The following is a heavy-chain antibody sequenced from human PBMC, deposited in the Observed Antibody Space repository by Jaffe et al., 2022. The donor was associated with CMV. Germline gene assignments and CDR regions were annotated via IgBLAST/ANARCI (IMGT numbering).Heavy chain of an antibody. D-gene: IGHD2-15*01. CDR2: IWYDGSNK. CDR1: GFTFSSYG. Sequence: QVQLVESGGGVVQPGRSLRLSCAASGFTFSSYGMHWVRQAPGKGLEWVAVIWYDGSNKYYADSVKGRFTISRDNSKNTLYLQMNSLRAEDTAVYYCARTGGNRGGSCYSCYYYYGMDVWGQGTTVTVSS. CDR3: ARTGGNRGGSCYSCYYYYGMDV. J-gene: IGHJ6*02. V-gene: IGHV3-33*01.